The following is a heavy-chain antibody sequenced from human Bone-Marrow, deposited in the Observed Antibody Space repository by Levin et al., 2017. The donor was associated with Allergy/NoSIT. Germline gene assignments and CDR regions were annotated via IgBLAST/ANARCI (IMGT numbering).Heavy chain of an antibody. CDR2: IYHSGST. D-gene: IGHD2-2*01. V-gene: IGHV4-4*02. J-gene: IGHJ3*02. CDR3: ARDGYCSSTSCYDAFDI. Sequence: KSSETLSLTCAVSGGSISSSNWWSWVRQPPGKGLEWIGEIYHSGSTNYNPSLKSRVTISVDKSKNQFSLKLSSVTAADTAVYYCARDGYCSSTSCYDAFDIWGQGTMVTVSS. CDR1: GGSISSSNW.